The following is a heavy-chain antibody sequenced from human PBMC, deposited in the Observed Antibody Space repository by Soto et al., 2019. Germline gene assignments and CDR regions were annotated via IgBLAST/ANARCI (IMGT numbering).Heavy chain of an antibody. J-gene: IGHJ6*02. Sequence: QVQLQESGPGLVKPSDTLSLTCTVSGGSISSHFWTWIRQPPGKGLEWIGYIYYTGSTNYNPTLKCHVTISIDTSKHKSSQTLSSVTAADPAVDYCAHFSSSWYGMDVWGQGTTVTVSS. CDR1: GGSISSHF. D-gene: IGHD6-13*01. CDR3: AHFSSSWYGMDV. CDR2: IYYTGST. V-gene: IGHV4-59*07.